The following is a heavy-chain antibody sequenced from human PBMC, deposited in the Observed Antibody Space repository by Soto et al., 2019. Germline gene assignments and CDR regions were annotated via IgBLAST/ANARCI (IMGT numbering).Heavy chain of an antibody. D-gene: IGHD3-22*01. CDR3: VRSNGYLYDY. CDR1: GFTLSNYA. J-gene: IGHJ4*02. Sequence: GGSLRLSCAASGFTLSNYAMHWVRQAPGKGLEWVTFISFDGSNTFYVDSVKGRFTISRDNSKNTLYLQMNSLRPEDTAVYYCVRSNGYLYDYWGQGTLVTVSS. CDR2: ISFDGSNT. V-gene: IGHV3-30*04.